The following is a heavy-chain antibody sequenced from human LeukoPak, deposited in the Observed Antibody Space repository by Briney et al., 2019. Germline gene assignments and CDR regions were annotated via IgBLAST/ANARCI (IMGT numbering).Heavy chain of an antibody. V-gene: IGHV3-64*01. Sequence: GGSLRLSCAASGFTFSSYAMHWVRQAPGQGLEYVSAISSNGGSTYYANSVKGRFTISRDNSKNTLYLQMGSLRAEDMAVYYCARGYSGYDLAPLFEYWGQGTLVTVSS. D-gene: IGHD5-12*01. CDR2: ISSNGGST. J-gene: IGHJ4*02. CDR3: ARGYSGYDLAPLFEY. CDR1: GFTFSSYA.